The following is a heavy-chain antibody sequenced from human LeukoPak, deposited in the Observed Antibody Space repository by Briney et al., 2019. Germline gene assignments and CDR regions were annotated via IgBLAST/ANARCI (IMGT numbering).Heavy chain of an antibody. CDR2: IIPILGIA. Sequence: ASVKVSCKASGGTFSSYAISWVRQAPGQGLEWMGRIIPILGIANYAQKFQGRVTITADKSTSTAYMELSSLRSEDTAVYYCARERNQGYDSSGYYDYWGQGTLVTVSS. CDR1: GGTFSSYA. J-gene: IGHJ4*02. V-gene: IGHV1-69*04. D-gene: IGHD3-22*01. CDR3: ARERNQGYDSSGYYDY.